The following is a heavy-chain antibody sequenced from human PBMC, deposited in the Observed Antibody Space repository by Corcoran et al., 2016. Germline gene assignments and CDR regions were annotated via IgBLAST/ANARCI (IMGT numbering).Heavy chain of an antibody. V-gene: IGHV4-39*07. Sequence: QLQLQESGPGLVKPSETLSLTCTVSGVSISSSSYYWGWISQPPGKGLVWSGSIYYSGSTYYNPSLKSRVTISDDTSKNQFSLKLSSVTAADTAVYYWASGRDYYYYGMDVWGQGSTVTGSS. J-gene: IGHJ6*02. CDR3: ASGRDYYYYGMDV. D-gene: IGHD1-26*01. CDR1: GVSISSSSYY. CDR2: IYYSGST.